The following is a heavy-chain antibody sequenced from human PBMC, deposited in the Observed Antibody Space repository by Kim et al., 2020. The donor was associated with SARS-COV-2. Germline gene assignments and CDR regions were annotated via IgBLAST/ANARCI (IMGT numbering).Heavy chain of an antibody. Sequence: GGSLRLSCAASGFTFSHDWMTWVRQAPGKGLEWVANINQDGSESYYVDSVKGRFTISRDNAKNSLYLQMNSLRVEDTAVYYCARSVFGDNYWGQGILV. D-gene: IGHD3-10*02. CDR3: ARSVFGDNY. J-gene: IGHJ4*02. V-gene: IGHV3-7*01. CDR1: GFTFSHDW. CDR2: INQDGSES.